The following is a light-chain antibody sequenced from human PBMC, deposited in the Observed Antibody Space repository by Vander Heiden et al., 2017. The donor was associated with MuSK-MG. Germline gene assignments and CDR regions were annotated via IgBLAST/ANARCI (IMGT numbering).Light chain of an antibody. Sequence: DVHMTQSPPTLSASVGDRVTITCRASQNISNWLAWYQQKPGRAPKLLIYDASSLESGVPSRLSGSGSGTEFTLTISSLQPDDFATYYCQQDNSFPYTFGQGTNLXIQ. V-gene: IGKV1-5*01. CDR2: DAS. J-gene: IGKJ2*01. CDR3: QQDNSFPYT. CDR1: QNISNW.